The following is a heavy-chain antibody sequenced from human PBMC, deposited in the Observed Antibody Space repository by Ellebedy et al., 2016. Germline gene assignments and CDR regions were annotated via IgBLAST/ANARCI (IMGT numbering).Heavy chain of an antibody. Sequence: ASVKVSCKASGYTFTDYAMNWVRQAPGQGFEWMGWINTNTGNPTYAQGFTGRFVFSLDTSVSTAYLQISSLKAEDTAVYYCARGPAILGDFLDGIFDYWGQGTLVTVSS. CDR3: ARGPAILGDFLDGIFDY. J-gene: IGHJ4*02. V-gene: IGHV7-4-1*02. CDR2: INTNTGNP. CDR1: GYTFTDYA. D-gene: IGHD3/OR15-3a*01.